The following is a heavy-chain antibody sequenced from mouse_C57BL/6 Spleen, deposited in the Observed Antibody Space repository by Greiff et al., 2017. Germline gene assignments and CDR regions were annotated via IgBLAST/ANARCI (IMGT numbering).Heavy chain of an antibody. CDR1: GYTFTSYW. CDR2: IDPSDSYT. CDR3: ARRLANWDGGYFDV. V-gene: IGHV1-50*01. Sequence: QVQLQQPGAELVKPGASVKLSCKASGYTFTSYWMQWVKQRPGQGLEWIGEIDPSDSYTNYNQKFKGKATLTVDTSSSTAYMQLSSLTSEDSAVYYCARRLANWDGGYFDVWGTGTTVTVSS. J-gene: IGHJ1*03. D-gene: IGHD4-1*01.